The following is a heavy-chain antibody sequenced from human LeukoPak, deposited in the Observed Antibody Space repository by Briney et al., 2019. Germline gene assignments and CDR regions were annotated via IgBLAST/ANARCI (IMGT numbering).Heavy chain of an antibody. Sequence: SVKVSCKASGYTFTGYFLHWVRQAPGQGLEWMGWINPNSGGTNNAQNFQGRVTMTSDTSISTAYMELSSLRSDDTAVYYCARGQYSYGYSGFESWGQGTLVTVSS. CDR2: INPNSGGT. D-gene: IGHD5-18*01. J-gene: IGHJ4*02. V-gene: IGHV1-2*02. CDR3: ARGQYSYGYSGFES. CDR1: GYTFTGYF.